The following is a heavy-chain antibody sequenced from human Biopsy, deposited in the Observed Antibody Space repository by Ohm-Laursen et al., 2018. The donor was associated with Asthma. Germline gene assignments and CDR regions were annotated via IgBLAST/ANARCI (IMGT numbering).Heavy chain of an antibody. CDR2: LIPVLGTA. V-gene: IGHV1-69*13. CDR3: ARGYSGSDRIVYYYSGMEV. CDR1: GGSFSNYA. D-gene: IGHD5-12*01. J-gene: IGHJ6*02. Sequence: SVKVSCKSSGGSFSNYAISWVRQAPRQGLEWMGGLIPVLGTADYAQMFEGRVTITADESTSTAYMELSSLRSEDTAVYYCARGYSGSDRIVYYYSGMEVWGPGTTVTVSS.